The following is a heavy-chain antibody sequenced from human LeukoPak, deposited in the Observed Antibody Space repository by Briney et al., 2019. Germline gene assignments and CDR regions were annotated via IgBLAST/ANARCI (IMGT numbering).Heavy chain of an antibody. V-gene: IGHV3-48*04. CDR3: ARDSSVSDFDS. CDR1: GXTVSSYS. D-gene: IGHD3-10*01. CDR2: ISSSSSTI. J-gene: IGHJ4*02. Sequence: PGGSLRLSCAASGXTVSSYSMNWVRQAPGKGQEWVSYISSSSSTIYYADSVKGRFTISRDNAKNTLYLQMNSLRVEDTAVYYCARDSSVSDFDSWGQGTLVTVSS.